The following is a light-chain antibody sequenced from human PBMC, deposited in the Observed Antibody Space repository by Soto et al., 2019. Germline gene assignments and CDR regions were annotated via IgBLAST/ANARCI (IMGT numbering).Light chain of an antibody. CDR3: QQYDNLLL. CDR2: DAS. CDR1: QDISNY. V-gene: IGKV1-33*01. Sequence: DIQMTQSPSSLSASVGDRVTITCQASQDISNYLNCYQQKPWKAPKFLIYDASNLETGVPSRFSGSGSGTNFTFTISSLQPEDIATYYCQQYDNLLLFGQGTRLEIK. J-gene: IGKJ5*01.